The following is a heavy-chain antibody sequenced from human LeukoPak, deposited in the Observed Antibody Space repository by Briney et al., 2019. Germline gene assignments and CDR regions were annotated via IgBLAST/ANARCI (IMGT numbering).Heavy chain of an antibody. V-gene: IGHV3-23*01. Sequence: PGGSLGLSCAASGFTFSSYAMSWVRQAPGMRLEWVSAISGNGGSTYYADSVKGRFTSSRDNSNNTLFLQMNSLRAEDTAVYYCAKDFISGDWGQGTLVTVSS. J-gene: IGHJ4*02. CDR1: GFTFSSYA. D-gene: IGHD2-15*01. CDR2: ISGNGGST. CDR3: AKDFISGD.